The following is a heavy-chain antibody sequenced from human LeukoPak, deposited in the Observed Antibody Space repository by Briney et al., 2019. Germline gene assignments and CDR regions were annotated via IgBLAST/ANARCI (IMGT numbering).Heavy chain of an antibody. CDR3: ARARSQYSGYDYKS. Sequence: PSETLSLTCAVYGGSFSGYYWSWIRQPPGKGLKWIGEINHSGSTNYNPSLKSRVTISVDTSKNQFSLKLGSVTAADTAVYYCARARSQYSGYDYKSWGQGTLVTVSS. CDR2: INHSGST. D-gene: IGHD5-12*01. V-gene: IGHV4-34*01. CDR1: GGSFSGYY. J-gene: IGHJ4*02.